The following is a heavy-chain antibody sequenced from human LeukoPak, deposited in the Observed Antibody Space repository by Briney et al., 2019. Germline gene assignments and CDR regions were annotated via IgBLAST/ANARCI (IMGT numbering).Heavy chain of an antibody. CDR3: ARTYYDILTGYNPYFDY. CDR1: GFTFTTYW. CDR2: IKQDGTEK. D-gene: IGHD3-9*01. Sequence: GGSLRLSCAASGFTFTTYWMGWVRQAPGKGLEWVANIKQDGTEKYYVDSVKGRFTTSRDNAKNFLYLQMNSLRAEDTAVYYCARTYYDILTGYNPYFDYWGQGILVTVSS. J-gene: IGHJ4*02. V-gene: IGHV3-7*01.